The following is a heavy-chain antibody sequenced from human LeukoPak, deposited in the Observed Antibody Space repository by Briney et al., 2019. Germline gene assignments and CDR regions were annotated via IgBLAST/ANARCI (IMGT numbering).Heavy chain of an antibody. V-gene: IGHV3-9*01. CDR3: ARDSYFDWLSLDY. J-gene: IGHJ4*02. D-gene: IGHD3-9*01. Sequence: GRSLRLSCAASGFTFDDYAMHWVRQAPGEGLEWVSGISWNSGSIGYTDSVKGRFTISRDNAKNSLYLQMNSLRPEDTALYYCARDSYFDWLSLDYWGQGTLVTVSS. CDR2: ISWNSGSI. CDR1: GFTFDDYA.